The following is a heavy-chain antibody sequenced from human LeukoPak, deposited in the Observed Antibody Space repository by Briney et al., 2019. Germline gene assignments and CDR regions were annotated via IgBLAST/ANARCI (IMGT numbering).Heavy chain of an antibody. CDR2: ISAYNGNT. CDR3: ARDHPITMIVVGFDY. J-gene: IGHJ4*02. D-gene: IGHD3-22*01. Sequence: ASVKVSCKASGYTFTSYGISWVRQAPGQGLEWMGWISAYNGNTNYAQKLQGRVTMTTDTSTSTAYMELRSLRSDDPAVYYCARDHPITMIVVGFDYWGQGTLVTVSS. CDR1: GYTFTSYG. V-gene: IGHV1-18*01.